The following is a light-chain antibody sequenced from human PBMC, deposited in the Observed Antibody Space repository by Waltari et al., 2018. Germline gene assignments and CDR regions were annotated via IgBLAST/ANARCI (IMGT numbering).Light chain of an antibody. Sequence: QSALTQSPSASGSPGQSVTISATGNSSDVGHYNYVSWYQQYPDKAPKPMIYEVTKRPSGVPDRFSGSKSGNTASLTVSGLQAEDEADYYCISYAGNNKYVLGAGTKVTVL. CDR2: EVT. CDR3: ISYAGNNKYV. J-gene: IGLJ1*01. CDR1: SSDVGHYNY. V-gene: IGLV2-8*01.